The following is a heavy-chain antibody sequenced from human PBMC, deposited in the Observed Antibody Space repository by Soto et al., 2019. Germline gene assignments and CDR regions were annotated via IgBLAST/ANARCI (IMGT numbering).Heavy chain of an antibody. J-gene: IGHJ4*02. V-gene: IGHV4-39*01. D-gene: IGHD3-22*01. Sequence: SETLSLTCTVSGGSISSSSYYWGWIRQPPGKGLEWIGSIYYSGSTYYDPSLKSRVTISVETSKNQFSLKLSSVTAADTAVYYGALHYYDSSGSLYYFDYWGQGTLVTVSS. CDR2: IYYSGST. CDR3: ALHYYDSSGSLYYFDY. CDR1: GGSISSSSYY.